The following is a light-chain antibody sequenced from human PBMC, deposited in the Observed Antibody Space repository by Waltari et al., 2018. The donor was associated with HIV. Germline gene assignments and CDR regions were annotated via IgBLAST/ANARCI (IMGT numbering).Light chain of an antibody. CDR3: QSADSSGSYVI. CDR1: ALPKQY. V-gene: IGLV3-25*03. J-gene: IGLJ2*01. Sequence: SYELTQPPSVTVSPGHTASLPCPGDALPKQYAYCFQQKPGHAAVLIIYQDVKRPSGIPERFSGSSAGTTLTLTISGVQAEDEADYYCQSADSSGSYVIFGGGTKLTVL. CDR2: QDV.